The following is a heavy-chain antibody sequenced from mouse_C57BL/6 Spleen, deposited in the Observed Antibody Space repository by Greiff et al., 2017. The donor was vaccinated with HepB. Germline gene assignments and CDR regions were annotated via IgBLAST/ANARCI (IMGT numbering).Heavy chain of an antibody. D-gene: IGHD2-3*01. CDR3: ANDGPYFDY. J-gene: IGHJ2*01. Sequence: VQLQQSGPELVKPGASVKMSCKASGYTFTDYNMHWVKQSHGKSLEWIGYINPNNGGTSYNQKFKGTATLTVNKSSSTAYMEHRSLTSEDSAVYYCANDGPYFDYWGQGTTLTVSS. CDR1: GYTFTDYN. V-gene: IGHV1-22*01. CDR2: INPNNGGT.